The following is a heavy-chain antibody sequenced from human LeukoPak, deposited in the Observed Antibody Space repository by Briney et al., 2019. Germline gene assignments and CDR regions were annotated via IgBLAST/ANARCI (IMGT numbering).Heavy chain of an antibody. CDR2: IYYSGST. J-gene: IGHJ5*02. CDR3: AGTIAAAARNHWFDP. Sequence: SETLSLTCTVSGGSISSYYWSWIRQPPGKGLEWIGYIYYSGSTNYNPSLKSRVTISVDTSKNQFSLKLSSVTAADTAVYYCAGTIAAAARNHWFDPWGQGTLVTVSS. D-gene: IGHD6-13*01. CDR1: GGSISSYY. V-gene: IGHV4-59*08.